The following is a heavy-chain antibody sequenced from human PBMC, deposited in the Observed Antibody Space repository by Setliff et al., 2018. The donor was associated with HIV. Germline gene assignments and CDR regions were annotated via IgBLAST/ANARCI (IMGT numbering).Heavy chain of an antibody. Sequence: SETLSLTCNVSGVSFTSSTYYWGWARQPPGKGLEWIGYVYYSGSTNYNPSLKSRVTMSVDTSKNQFSLKLSSVTAADTAVYYCAREGTWNYYDTSGGPDAFDIWGQGTMVT. CDR1: GVSFTSSTYY. CDR3: AREGTWNYYDTSGGPDAFDI. D-gene: IGHD3-22*01. CDR2: VYYSGST. V-gene: IGHV4-61*05. J-gene: IGHJ3*02.